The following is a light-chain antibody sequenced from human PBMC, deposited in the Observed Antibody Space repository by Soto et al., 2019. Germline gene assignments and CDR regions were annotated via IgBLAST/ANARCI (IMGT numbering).Light chain of an antibody. Sequence: EILLTQSPATLSLSPGERATLNCRASESVRSSYLACYQQKPGHAPRLLIHGASRMATVIPDRLSGSGSGTEFTLTITRMEPEDFAVYFCQQYGDMWTFGQGTKVDIK. CDR1: ESVRSSY. J-gene: IGKJ1*01. V-gene: IGKV3-20*01. CDR2: GAS. CDR3: QQYGDMWT.